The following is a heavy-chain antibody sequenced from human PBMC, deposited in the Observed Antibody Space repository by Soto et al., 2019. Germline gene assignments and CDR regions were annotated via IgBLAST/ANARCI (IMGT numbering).Heavy chain of an antibody. CDR3: AKGPHTNVGWPYYFES. Sequence: PGWSLRLSCVSSVFSLANYPMNWVRQTPGKGLEWISYSSPRGDTIYYADSVEGRFTISRDNARNSLSLHMSSLRDEDSALYYCAKGPHTNVGWPYYFESWGQGVPVTRLL. D-gene: IGHD6-19*01. CDR1: VFSLANYP. CDR2: SSPRGDTI. J-gene: IGHJ4*02. V-gene: IGHV3-48*02.